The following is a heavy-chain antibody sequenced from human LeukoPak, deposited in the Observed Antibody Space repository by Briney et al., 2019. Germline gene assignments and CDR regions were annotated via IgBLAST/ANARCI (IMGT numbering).Heavy chain of an antibody. Sequence: GGSLRLSCAASGFTFSNYWMSWVRQAPGKGLEWVANIKQDGSEKYYVDSVKGRFTISRDNAKNSLYLQMNSLRAGDTAVYYCARANGDYENWFDPWGQGTLVTVSS. CDR3: ARANGDYENWFDP. J-gene: IGHJ5*02. CDR2: IKQDGSEK. CDR1: GFTFSNYW. V-gene: IGHV3-7*01. D-gene: IGHD4-17*01.